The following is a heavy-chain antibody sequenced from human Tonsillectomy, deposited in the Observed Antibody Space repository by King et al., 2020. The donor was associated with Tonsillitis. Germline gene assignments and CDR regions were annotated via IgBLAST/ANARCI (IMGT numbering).Heavy chain of an antibody. CDR2: MSSSSSYI. Sequence: VQLVESGGGLVKPGGSLRLSCAASGFTFSSYSMNWVRQAPGKGLEWVSSMSSSSSYIYYADSVKGRFTISRDNAKNSLYLQMNSLRAEDTAVHYCARDLHYYDSSGYYGYDYWGQGTLVTVSS. CDR1: GFTFSSYS. V-gene: IGHV3-21*01. D-gene: IGHD3-22*01. J-gene: IGHJ4*02. CDR3: ARDLHYYDSSGYYGYDY.